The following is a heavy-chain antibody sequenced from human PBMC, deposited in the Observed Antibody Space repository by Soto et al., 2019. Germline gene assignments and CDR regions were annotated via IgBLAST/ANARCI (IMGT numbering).Heavy chain of an antibody. CDR2: IKQDGSEK. D-gene: IGHD2-21*02. Sequence: LRLSCAASGFTFSSYWMSWVRQAPGKGLEWVANIKQDGSEKYYVDSVKGRFTISRDNAKNSLYLQMNSLRAEDTAVYYCASTSTVVTYFDYWGQGTLVTVSS. V-gene: IGHV3-7*01. CDR3: ASTSTVVTYFDY. CDR1: GFTFSSYW. J-gene: IGHJ4*02.